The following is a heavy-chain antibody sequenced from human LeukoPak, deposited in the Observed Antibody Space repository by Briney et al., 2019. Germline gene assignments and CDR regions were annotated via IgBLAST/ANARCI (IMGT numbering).Heavy chain of an antibody. J-gene: IGHJ4*02. Sequence: SETLSLTCAVYGGSFSGYYWSWIRQPPGKGLEWIGEINHSGSTNYNPSPKSRVTISVDTSKNQFSLKLSSVTAADTAVYYCARGKYNRGYSYGSFDYWGQGTLVTVSS. CDR1: GGSFSGYY. CDR3: ARGKYNRGYSYGSFDY. D-gene: IGHD5-18*01. V-gene: IGHV4-34*01. CDR2: INHSGST.